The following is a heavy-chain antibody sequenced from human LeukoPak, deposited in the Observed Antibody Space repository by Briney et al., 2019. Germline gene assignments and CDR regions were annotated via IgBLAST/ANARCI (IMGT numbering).Heavy chain of an antibody. CDR1: GFTFSSYS. CDR2: IDGDGTT. V-gene: IGHV3-74*01. J-gene: IGHJ4*02. Sequence: PGGSLRLSCAASGFTFSSYSMNWVRQVPGKGLVWVCRIDGDGTTTYADFAKGRFTISRDNTNNILYLQMNSLRPEDTAIYYCSRSQFDYWGRGVLVTVSS. CDR3: SRSQFDY.